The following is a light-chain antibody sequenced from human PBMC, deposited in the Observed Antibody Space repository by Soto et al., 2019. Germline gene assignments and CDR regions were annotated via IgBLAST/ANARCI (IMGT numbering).Light chain of an antibody. V-gene: IGLV2-14*01. CDR3: YSYTSSSTVL. CDR2: DVS. CDR1: SSDVGGYNY. Sequence: QSALTQPPSVSGSPGQSITISCTGISSDVGGYNYVSWYQQHPDKAPKLMIYDVSNRRSGVSNRFSGSKSGTTASLTISGHQAEEEADYYCYSYTSSSTVLFGGGTKLTVL. J-gene: IGLJ2*01.